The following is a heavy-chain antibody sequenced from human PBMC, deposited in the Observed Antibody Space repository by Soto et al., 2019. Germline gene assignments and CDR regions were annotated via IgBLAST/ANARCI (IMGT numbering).Heavy chain of an antibody. CDR2: IYWDYDN. D-gene: IGHD3-9*01. CDR1: GFSLSTSGVG. J-gene: IGHJ5*02. CDR3: AHSDFYWLLTVNWFDP. V-gene: IGHV2-5*02. Sequence: QITLKESGPTLVKPTQTLTLTCTFSGFSLSTSGVGVGWIRQPPGKALELLALIYWDYDNRYSPSLKSRITITKDTSKTQGVLTMTNMDPVDTATYYCAHSDFYWLLTVNWFDPWVQGTLVTVSS.